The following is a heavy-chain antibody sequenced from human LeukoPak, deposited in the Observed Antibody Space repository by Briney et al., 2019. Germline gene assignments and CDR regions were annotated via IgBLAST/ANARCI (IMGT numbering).Heavy chain of an antibody. CDR3: ARHQFSHYYDSSGGAFDI. CDR2: INHSGST. Sequence: PSETLSLTCTVSGGSISGYYWSWIRQPPGKGLEWIGEINHSGSTNYNPSLKSRVTISVDTSKNQFSLKLSSVTAADTAVYYCARHQFSHYYDSSGGAFDIWGQGTMVTVSS. V-gene: IGHV4-34*01. D-gene: IGHD3-22*01. CDR1: GGSISGYY. J-gene: IGHJ3*02.